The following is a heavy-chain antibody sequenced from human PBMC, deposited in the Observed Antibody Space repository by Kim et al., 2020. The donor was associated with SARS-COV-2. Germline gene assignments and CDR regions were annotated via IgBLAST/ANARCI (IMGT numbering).Heavy chain of an antibody. Sequence: GGSLRLSCAASGFTFSINAMTWVRQAPGKGLEWVSSIRDSGTVTYYGDSVKGRFTTSRDNTNTTFYLQMDSLRADDTAVYYGAKDRLYWCFDVCGRCTL. CDR3: AKDRLYWCFDV. V-gene: IGHV3-23*01. D-gene: IGHD2-15*01. CDR1: GFTFSINA. J-gene: IGHJ2*01. CDR2: IRDSGTVT.